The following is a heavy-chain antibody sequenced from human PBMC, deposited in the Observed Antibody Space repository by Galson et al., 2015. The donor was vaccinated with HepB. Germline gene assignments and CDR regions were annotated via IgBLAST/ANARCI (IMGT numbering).Heavy chain of an antibody. V-gene: IGHV3-74*01. CDR3: ARERSGPLDL. Sequence: SLRLSCAASGFTFGKYSMHWVRQAPGKGLVWISRLSGGGTTATYADSVRGRFTISRDNAENTLYLQMYSLRAEDTALYYCARERSGPLDLWGPGTLVTVSS. J-gene: IGHJ5*02. CDR1: GFTFGKYS. D-gene: IGHD3-10*01. CDR2: LSGGGTTA.